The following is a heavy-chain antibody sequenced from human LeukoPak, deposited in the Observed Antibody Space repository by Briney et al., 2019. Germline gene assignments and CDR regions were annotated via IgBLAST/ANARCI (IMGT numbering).Heavy chain of an antibody. CDR1: GFTFSSYA. D-gene: IGHD1-26*01. CDR2: ISYDGSNK. J-gene: IGHJ6*03. CDR3: AKDSGGATRPYRDYYYYYYMDV. V-gene: IGHV3-30*04. Sequence: GGSLRLSCAASGFTFSSYAMHWVRQAPGKGLEWVAVISYDGSNKYYADSVKGRFTISRDNSKNTLYLQMNSLRAEDTAVYYCAKDSGGATRPYRDYYYYYYMDVWGKGTTVTVSS.